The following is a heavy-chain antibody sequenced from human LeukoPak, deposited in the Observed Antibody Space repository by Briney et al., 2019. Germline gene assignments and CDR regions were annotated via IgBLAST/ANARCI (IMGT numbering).Heavy chain of an antibody. D-gene: IGHD6-13*01. CDR2: ISAYNGNT. CDR1: GYTFTSYG. Sequence: ASVKVSCTASGYTFTSYGISWVRQAPGQGLEWMGWISAYNGNTNYAQKLQGRVTMTTDTSTSTAYMELRSLRSDDTAVYYCARDIGYSSSWYHLDYYGMDVWGQGTTVTVSS. CDR3: ARDIGYSSSWYHLDYYGMDV. V-gene: IGHV1-18*01. J-gene: IGHJ6*02.